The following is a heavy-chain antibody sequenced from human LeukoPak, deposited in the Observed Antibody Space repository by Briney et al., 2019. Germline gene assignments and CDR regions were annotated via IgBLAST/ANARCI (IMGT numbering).Heavy chain of an antibody. Sequence: GASVKVSCKASGYTFTSYYMHWVRQAPGQGLEWMGIINPSGGSTSYAQKFQGRVTMTRDTSTSTVYMELSSLRSEDTAMYYCARHVTIGPSHASAEDWYFDLWGRGTLVTVSS. CDR1: GYTFTSYY. V-gene: IGHV1-46*01. J-gene: IGHJ2*01. D-gene: IGHD3/OR15-3a*01. CDR2: INPSGGST. CDR3: ARHVTIGPSHASAEDWYFDL.